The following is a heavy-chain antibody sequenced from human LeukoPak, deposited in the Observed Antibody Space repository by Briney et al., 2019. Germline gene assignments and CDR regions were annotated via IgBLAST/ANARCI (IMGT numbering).Heavy chain of an antibody. CDR2: FYTSGST. D-gene: IGHD2-21*02. CDR1: DGSINTYA. Sequence: PSETLSLTCIVSDGSINTYAWNWIRQPAGKGLEWIGRFYTSGSTNYNPSLKSRVTMSVDTSKSQFSLTLNSVTAADTAVYYCARDGRLGDWNYFDYWGQGTQVTVSS. J-gene: IGHJ4*02. CDR3: ARDGRLGDWNYFDY. V-gene: IGHV4-4*07.